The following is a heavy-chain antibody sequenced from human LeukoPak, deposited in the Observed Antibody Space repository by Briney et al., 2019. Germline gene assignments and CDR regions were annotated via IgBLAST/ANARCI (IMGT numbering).Heavy chain of an antibody. CDR3: ARVRTTGYCSSTSCRELDY. V-gene: IGHV3-21*01. CDR1: GFTFSSYS. J-gene: IGHJ4*02. D-gene: IGHD2-2*01. Sequence: PGGSLRLSCAASGFTFSSYSMNWVRQAPGKGLEWVSSISSSSSYIYYADSVKGRFTISRDNAKNSLYLQMNSLRAEDTAVYYCARVRTTGYCSSTSCRELDYWGQGTLVTVSS. CDR2: ISSSSSYI.